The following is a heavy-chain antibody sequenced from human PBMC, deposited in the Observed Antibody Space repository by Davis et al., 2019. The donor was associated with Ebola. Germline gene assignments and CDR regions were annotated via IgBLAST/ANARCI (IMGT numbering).Heavy chain of an antibody. CDR1: GFSLSTTGVG. Sequence: SGPTLVKPTQTLMLTCTFSGFSLSTTGVGVGWIRRPPGKALEWLALIYWDDGKRYSPSLKSRLTITKDTSKNQVVLTMTNMDPVDTATYYCAHSPAAAGTFDPWGQGILVTVSS. CDR3: AHSPAAAGTFDP. D-gene: IGHD6-13*01. CDR2: IYWDDGK. J-gene: IGHJ5*02. V-gene: IGHV2-5*02.